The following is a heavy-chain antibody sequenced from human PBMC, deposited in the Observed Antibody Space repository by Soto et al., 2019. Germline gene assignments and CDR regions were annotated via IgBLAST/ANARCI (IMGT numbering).Heavy chain of an antibody. V-gene: IGHV4-34*01. CDR3: ARGRSLRFSEWLFPPNDY. J-gene: IGHJ4*02. CDR1: GGSFSGYY. CDR2: INHSGST. D-gene: IGHD3-3*01. Sequence: PSETLSLTCAVYGGSFSGYYWSWIRQPPGKGLEWIGEINHSGSTNYNPSLKSRVTISVDTSKNQFSLKLSSVTAADTAVYYCARGRSLRFSEWLFPPNDYWGQGTLVTVSS.